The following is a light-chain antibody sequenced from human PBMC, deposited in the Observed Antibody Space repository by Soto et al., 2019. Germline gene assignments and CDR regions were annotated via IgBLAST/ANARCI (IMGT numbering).Light chain of an antibody. Sequence: EIVLTQSPGTLSLSPGERVTLSCRASQSVSSSYLAWYQQKPGQAPRLLIYGASSRATGIPDRFSGSGSGTDFTLTISRLEPEDFAVYYCQQYGSSLGVTFGGGTKVDIK. CDR1: QSVSSSY. J-gene: IGKJ4*01. CDR2: GAS. V-gene: IGKV3-20*01. CDR3: QQYGSSLGVT.